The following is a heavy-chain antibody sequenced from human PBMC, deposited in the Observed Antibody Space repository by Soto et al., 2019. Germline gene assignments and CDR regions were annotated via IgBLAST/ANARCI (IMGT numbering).Heavy chain of an antibody. J-gene: IGHJ5*02. CDR3: ARDFWSGYFHWFDP. V-gene: IGHV4-31*03. D-gene: IGHD3-3*01. CDR1: GGSISSGGYY. CDR2: IYYSGST. Sequence: SETLSLTCTVSGGSISSGGYYWSWIRQHPGKGLEWIGYIYYSGSTYYNPSLKSRVTISVDTSKNQFSLKLSSVTAADTAVYYCARDFWSGYFHWFDPWGQGTLVTVS.